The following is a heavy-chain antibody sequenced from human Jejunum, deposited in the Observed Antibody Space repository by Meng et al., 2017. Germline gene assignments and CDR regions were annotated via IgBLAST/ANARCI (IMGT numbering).Heavy chain of an antibody. V-gene: IGHV3-74*01. CDR3: VRLLDLDY. CDR2: ISGDGSNT. D-gene: IGHD1-1*01. Sequence: DVQLVDSGGGLVQPGGSLRLSCAASGFTFSRFWMHWVRQAPGKGLVWVSRISGDGSNTDYADSVKGRFTISRDNAENTLYLQMSSLRAEDTAVYYCVRLLDLDYWGQGTLVTVSS. CDR1: GFTFSRFW. J-gene: IGHJ4*02.